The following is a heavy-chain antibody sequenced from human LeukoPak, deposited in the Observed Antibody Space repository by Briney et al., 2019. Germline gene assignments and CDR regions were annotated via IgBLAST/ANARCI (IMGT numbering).Heavy chain of an antibody. V-gene: IGHV1-18*01. D-gene: IGHD3-10*01. CDR1: GYTFTSYG. CDR3: ARGGDMVRGVITPPDY. J-gene: IGHJ4*02. CDR2: ISAYNGNT. Sequence: VASVKVSCKASGYTFTSYGISWVRQAPGQGLEWMGWISAYNGNTNYAQKLQGRVTMTTDTSTSTAYMELRSLRSDDTAVYYCARGGDMVRGVITPPDYWGQGTLVTVSS.